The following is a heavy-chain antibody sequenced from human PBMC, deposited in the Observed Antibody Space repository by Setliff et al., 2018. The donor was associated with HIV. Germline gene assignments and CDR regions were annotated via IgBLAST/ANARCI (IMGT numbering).Heavy chain of an antibody. CDR2: ISRDSRYI. CDR3: AREDSSWYGSLDY. D-gene: IGHD6-13*01. V-gene: IGHV3-21*01. J-gene: IGHJ4*03. CDR1: GFSFSNYN. Sequence: GGSLRLSCAVSGFSFSNYNMNWVRQAPGKGLEWISSISRDSRYIYYADSVKGRFTISRDNAKNSLYLQMNSLRAEDTAVYYCAREDSSWYGSLDYWGQGTTVTVSS.